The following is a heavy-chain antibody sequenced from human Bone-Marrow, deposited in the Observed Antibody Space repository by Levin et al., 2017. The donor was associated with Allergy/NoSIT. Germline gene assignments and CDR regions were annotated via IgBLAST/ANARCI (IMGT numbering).Heavy chain of an antibody. CDR2: ISGSGDST. J-gene: IGHJ6*03. D-gene: IGHD2/OR15-2a*01. V-gene: IGHV3-23*01. CDR1: GFHFPTHA. CDR3: ARDGFYFWIPYYSPAYDYYYMDV. Sequence: PGGSLRLSCAASGFHFPTHAMSWVRQAPGQGLEWVSAISGSGDSTFYSESVKGRFTISRDNSKNTLDLQMNDLRAEDTAVYYCARDGFYFWIPYYSPAYDYYYMDVWGKGTTVIVSS.